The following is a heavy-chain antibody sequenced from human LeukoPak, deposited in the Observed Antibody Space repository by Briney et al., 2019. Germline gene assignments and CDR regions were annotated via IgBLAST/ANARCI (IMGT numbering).Heavy chain of an antibody. CDR1: AGSITSYY. Sequence: PSETLSLTCTVSAGSITSYYCSWIRQPPGKRLEWIGYIYYSGSTNYNPSLNSRVTISVDTSKNQFSLKLTSVTAADTAVYYCARHYGGGVYYFDYWGQGTLVTVSP. J-gene: IGHJ4*02. CDR2: IYYSGST. V-gene: IGHV4-59*01. D-gene: IGHD4-23*01. CDR3: ARHYGGGVYYFDY.